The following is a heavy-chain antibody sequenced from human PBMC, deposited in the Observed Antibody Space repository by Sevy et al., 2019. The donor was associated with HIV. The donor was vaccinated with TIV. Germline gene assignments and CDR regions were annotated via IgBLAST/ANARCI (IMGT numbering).Heavy chain of an antibody. CDR2: ISSSSSYI. J-gene: IGHJ4*02. CDR1: GFTFSSYS. CDR3: ARATTRTVLRFLEWSRD. Sequence: GESLKISCAASGFTFSSYSMNWVRQAPGKGLEWVSSISSSSSYIYYADSVKGRFTISRDNAKNSLYLQMNSLRAEDTAVYYCARATTRTVLRFLEWSRDWGQGTLVTVSS. D-gene: IGHD3-3*01. V-gene: IGHV3-21*01.